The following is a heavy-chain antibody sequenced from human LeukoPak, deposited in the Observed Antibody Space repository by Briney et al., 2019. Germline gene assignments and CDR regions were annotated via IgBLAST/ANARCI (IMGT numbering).Heavy chain of an antibody. J-gene: IGHJ4*02. Sequence: SETLSLTCTVSGGYIRSYYWSWIRQPPGKGLEWLGDIFYSGSTSYNPSLNGRVTISIDTSKNQFSLKLSSVTAADTAVYYCVRGIEQLAILNYWGQGTLVTVSS. CDR2: IFYSGST. V-gene: IGHV4-59*01. CDR3: VRGIEQLAILNY. D-gene: IGHD6-13*01. CDR1: GGYIRSYY.